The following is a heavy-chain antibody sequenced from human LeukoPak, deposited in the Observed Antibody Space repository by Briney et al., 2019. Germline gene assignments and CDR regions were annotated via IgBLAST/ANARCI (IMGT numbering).Heavy chain of an antibody. Sequence: ASVKVSCKASGYTFTGYYMHWVRQAPGQGLEWMGWINPNSGGTNYAQKFQGRVTITRNTSISTAYMELSSLRSEDTAVYYCAKSGYNRFDYWGQGTLVTVSS. CDR1: GYTFTGYY. V-gene: IGHV1-2*02. J-gene: IGHJ4*02. CDR3: AKSGYNRFDY. D-gene: IGHD5-24*01. CDR2: INPNSGGT.